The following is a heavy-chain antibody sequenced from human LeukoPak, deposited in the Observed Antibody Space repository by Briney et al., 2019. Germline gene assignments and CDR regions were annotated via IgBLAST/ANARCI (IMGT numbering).Heavy chain of an antibody. V-gene: IGHV3-23*01. J-gene: IGHJ6*02. D-gene: IGHD5-18*01. CDR2: ISGSGGNT. Sequence: PGGSLRLSCAASGFTFSSYAMSWVRQAPGKGLEWVSCISGSGGNTYYADSVKGRFTISRDNSKNTLYLQMNNLRAEDTAVYYCAKIRDTQFYYYYGMDVWGQGTTVTVSS. CDR3: AKIRDTQFYYYYGMDV. CDR1: GFTFSSYA.